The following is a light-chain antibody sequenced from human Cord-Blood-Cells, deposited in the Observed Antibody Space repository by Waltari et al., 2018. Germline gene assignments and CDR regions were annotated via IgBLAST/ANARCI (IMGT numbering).Light chain of an antibody. Sequence: SSELTPEPAVSVDLGQTVRITCQGDSLKSYSASWYQQNAGQAPVLVIYGKNKRPYGTPDRFSGSSSENTASWTITGAQAEDDADYYCNSRDSSGNHLRVVFGGGTKLTVL. J-gene: IGLJ2*01. CDR3: NSRDSSGNHLRVV. CDR1: SLKSYS. V-gene: IGLV3-19*01. CDR2: GKN.